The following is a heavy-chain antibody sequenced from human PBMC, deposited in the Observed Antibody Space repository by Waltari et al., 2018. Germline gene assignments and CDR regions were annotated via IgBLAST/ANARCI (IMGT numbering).Heavy chain of an antibody. J-gene: IGHJ5*02. D-gene: IGHD3-22*01. Sequence: VQLVQSGAEVKKPGASVTGTCHASGYSFTSSDVNWARQATGQGLEWMGWINPHSGEVGYTQRFQGRITMTRNTSINTVYMELSSLIADDTATYYCSDSSGPWGQGTLVTVSS. CDR2: INPHSGEV. CDR3: SDSSGP. V-gene: IGHV1-8*01. CDR1: GYSFTSSD.